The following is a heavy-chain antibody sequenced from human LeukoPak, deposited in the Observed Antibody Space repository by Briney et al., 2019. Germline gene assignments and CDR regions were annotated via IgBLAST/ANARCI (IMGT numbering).Heavy chain of an antibody. CDR3: ARDREFSRPRYFDY. V-gene: IGHV4-59*01. J-gene: IGHJ4*02. CDR1: GGSISSYY. Sequence: SETLSLTCTVSGGSISSYYWSWIRQPPGKGLEWIGYVHYSGSTNYNPSLKSRVTISVDTSKNQFSLKLSSVTTADTAVYYCARDREFSRPRYFDYWSQGTLVTVSS. D-gene: IGHD3-10*01. CDR2: VHYSGST.